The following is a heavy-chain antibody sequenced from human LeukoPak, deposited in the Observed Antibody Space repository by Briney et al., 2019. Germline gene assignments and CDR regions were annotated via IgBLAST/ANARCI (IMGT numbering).Heavy chain of an antibody. CDR2: MNPKTDNT. D-gene: IGHD2/OR15-2a*01. CDR3: ARSGPISLRF. Sequence: ASVKVSCKTSGYSFTDYDIHWVRQATGQGLEWMGWMNPKTDNTEYAQKFQGRVTLTWTTSISTAYMELGSLKSEDTVVYFCARSGPISLRFWGQGTLVTVSS. CDR1: GYSFTDYD. J-gene: IGHJ4*02. V-gene: IGHV1-8*01.